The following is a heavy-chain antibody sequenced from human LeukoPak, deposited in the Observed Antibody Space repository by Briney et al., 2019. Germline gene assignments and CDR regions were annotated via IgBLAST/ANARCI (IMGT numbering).Heavy chain of an antibody. Sequence: ASVKVSCEASGVIFSNFAFNWVRQAPGQGLEWMGRIIPILDVTHYTQKLQGRLTITADKSTNTSYMELSSLTSEDTAVYYCATPSRTEDGDYGVCWGQGTLVTVSS. D-gene: IGHD4-17*01. CDR2: IIPILDVT. CDR3: ATPSRTEDGDYGVC. V-gene: IGHV1-69*04. J-gene: IGHJ4*02. CDR1: GVIFSNFA.